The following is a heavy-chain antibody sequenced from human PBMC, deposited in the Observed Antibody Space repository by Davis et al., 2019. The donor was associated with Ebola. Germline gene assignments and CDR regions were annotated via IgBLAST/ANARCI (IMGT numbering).Heavy chain of an antibody. CDR1: GGSISSSSYY. J-gene: IGHJ6*02. CDR3: ASSSVDTAMVFIYYYGMDV. D-gene: IGHD5-18*01. Sequence: SETLSLTCTVSGGSISSSSYYWGWIRQPPGKGLEWIGSIYYSGSTYYNPSLKSRVTISVDTSKNQFSLKLSSVTAADTAVYYCASSSVDTAMVFIYYYGMDVWGQGTTVTVSS. CDR2: IYYSGST. V-gene: IGHV4-39*01.